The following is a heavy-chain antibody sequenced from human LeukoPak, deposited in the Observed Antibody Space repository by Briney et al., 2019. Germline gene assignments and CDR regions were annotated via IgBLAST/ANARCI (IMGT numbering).Heavy chain of an antibody. CDR3: AKDERNWNYNLASQTYD. J-gene: IGHJ4*02. D-gene: IGHD1-7*01. V-gene: IGHV3-30*18. Sequence: GGSLRLSCAASGFTFTSYNMHWVRQAPGKGLEWVALISNDGSHEYYSDSVKGRFSISRDNSKNTLYLQMSSLRAEDTAVYYCAKDERNWNYNLASQTYDWGQGTLVTVSS. CDR1: GFTFTSYN. CDR2: ISNDGSHE.